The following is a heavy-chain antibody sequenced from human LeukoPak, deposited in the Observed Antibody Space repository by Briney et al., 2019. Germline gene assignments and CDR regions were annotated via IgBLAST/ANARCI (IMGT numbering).Heavy chain of an antibody. J-gene: IGHJ4*02. D-gene: IGHD3-3*01. Sequence: ASVKVSCKASGYTFTSHYMHWVRQAPGQGLEWMGLINPSGSSTLYAQKFQGRVTMTRDMSTTTDYMELNSLRAEDTAVYYCAKDYKSNPGFLEWFGLPENPTDWGQGTLVTVSS. V-gene: IGHV1-46*01. CDR1: GYTFTSHY. CDR3: AKDYKSNPGFLEWFGLPENPTD. CDR2: INPSGSST.